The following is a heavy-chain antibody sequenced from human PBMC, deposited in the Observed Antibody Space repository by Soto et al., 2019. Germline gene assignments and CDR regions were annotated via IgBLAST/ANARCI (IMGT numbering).Heavy chain of an antibody. D-gene: IGHD1-26*01. CDR3: ARSGSYYEIFSVLDY. CDR2: ISAYNGNT. Sequence: ASVKVSCKASGYTFTSYGISWVRQAPGQGLEWMGWISAYNGNTNYAQKLQGRVTMTTDTSTSTAYMELRSLRSDDTAVYYCARSGSYYEIFSVLDYWGQGTLVTVSS. J-gene: IGHJ4*02. V-gene: IGHV1-18*01. CDR1: GYTFTSYG.